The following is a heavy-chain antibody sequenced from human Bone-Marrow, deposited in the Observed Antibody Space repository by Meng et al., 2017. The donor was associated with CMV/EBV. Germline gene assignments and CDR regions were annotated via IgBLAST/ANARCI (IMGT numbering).Heavy chain of an antibody. CDR3: ARGGDYDFWSGPSPDY. D-gene: IGHD3-3*01. CDR2: TYNSGST. V-gene: IGHV4-61*01. Sequence: GSVSSGSYYGSWIRQPPGKGLEWIGYTYNSGSTNYNPSLKSRVTISIDTSKNQFSLKVSSVTAADTAVYYCARGGDYDFWSGPSPDYWGQGALVTVSS. J-gene: IGHJ4*02. CDR1: GSVSSGSYY.